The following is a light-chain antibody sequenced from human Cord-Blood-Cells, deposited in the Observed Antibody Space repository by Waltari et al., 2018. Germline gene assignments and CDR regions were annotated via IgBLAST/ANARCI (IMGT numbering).Light chain of an antibody. J-gene: IGLJ1*01. CDR3: SSYTSSSTYV. CDR1: SSDVGGYNY. V-gene: IGLV2-14*01. Sequence: QSALTQPASVSGSPGQSITISCTGTSSDVGGYNYVSWYQQHPGKAPKLMIYEVSNRPPGVSNRFAGSKSGNTASLTISGLPAEDEADYYCSSYTSSSTYVFGTGTKVTVL. CDR2: EVS.